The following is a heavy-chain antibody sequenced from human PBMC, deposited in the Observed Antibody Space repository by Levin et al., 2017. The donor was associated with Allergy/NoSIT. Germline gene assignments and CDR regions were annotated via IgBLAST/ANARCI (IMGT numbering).Heavy chain of an antibody. J-gene: IGHJ3*02. CDR3: ARDLRGYYYVDAFDI. D-gene: IGHD3-22*01. Sequence: GASVKVSCAASGFTFSSYSMNWVRQAPGKGLEWVSYISSSSSTIYYADSVKGRFTISRDNAKNSLYLQMNSLRAEDTAVYYCARDLRGYYYVDAFDIWGQGTMVTVSS. CDR1: GFTFSSYS. CDR2: ISSSSSTI. V-gene: IGHV3-48*01.